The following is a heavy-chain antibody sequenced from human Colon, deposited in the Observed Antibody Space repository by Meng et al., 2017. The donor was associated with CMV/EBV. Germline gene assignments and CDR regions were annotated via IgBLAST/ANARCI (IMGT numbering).Heavy chain of an antibody. CDR2: IRYDGST. D-gene: IGHD1-20*01. V-gene: IGHV3-53*01. CDR1: GFSVTRNY. CDR3: AKACRQVNNCYLDS. J-gene: IGHJ4*02. Sequence: ASGFSVTRNYMTWVRQAPGKGLEWVSFIRYDGSTTYTASVQGRFTISRDDSKNTIYLQMNSLRAEDTALYYCAKACRQVNNCYLDSWGQGTLVTVSS.